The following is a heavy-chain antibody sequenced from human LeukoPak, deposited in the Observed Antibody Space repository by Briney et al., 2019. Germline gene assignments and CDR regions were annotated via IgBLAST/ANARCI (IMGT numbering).Heavy chain of an antibody. J-gene: IGHJ4*02. CDR2: ISSSSSYI. CDR1: GFTFSSYS. V-gene: IGHV3-21*01. D-gene: IGHD7-27*01. Sequence: GGTLRLSCAASGFTFSSYSMNWVRQAPGKGLEWVSSISSSSSYIYYADSVKGRFTIPRDNAKNSLYLQMNSLRAEDTAVYYCARGEGESGDYFDYWGQGTLVTVSS. CDR3: ARGEGESGDYFDY.